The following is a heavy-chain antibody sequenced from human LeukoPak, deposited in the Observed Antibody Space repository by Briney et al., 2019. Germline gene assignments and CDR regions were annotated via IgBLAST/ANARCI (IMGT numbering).Heavy chain of an antibody. Sequence: ASVKVSCKASGYTFTSYYMHWVRQAPGQGLEWMGIINPSGGSTSYAQKFQGRVTMTTDTSTSTAYMELRSLRSDDTAVYYCARDRGAAAGDYWGQGTLVTVSS. D-gene: IGHD6-13*01. J-gene: IGHJ4*02. CDR3: ARDRGAAAGDY. CDR2: INPSGGST. CDR1: GYTFTSYY. V-gene: IGHV1-46*01.